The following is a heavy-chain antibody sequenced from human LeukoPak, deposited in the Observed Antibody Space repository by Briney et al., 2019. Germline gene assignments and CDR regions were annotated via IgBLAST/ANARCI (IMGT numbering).Heavy chain of an antibody. CDR3: ARGQKYRYGYTVTELGSGYFDY. CDR1: GGSINSY. CDR2: ISGSGST. Sequence: SETLSLTCTVSGGSINSYWSWMRQPAGKGLEWIGRISGSGSTTYNPSLKSRLSISIDTSKNQFSLRLSSVTAADTAVYFCARGQKYRYGYTVTELGSGYFDYWGQGTLVTVSS. V-gene: IGHV4-4*07. D-gene: IGHD5-18*01. J-gene: IGHJ4*02.